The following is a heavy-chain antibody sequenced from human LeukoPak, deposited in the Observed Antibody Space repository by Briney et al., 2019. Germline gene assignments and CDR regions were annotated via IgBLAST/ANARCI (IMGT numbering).Heavy chain of an antibody. CDR2: IGGSGDKT. Sequence: GGSLRLSCAASGFTFNRNAISWVRQAPGKGLEWVSTIGGSGDKTFYADSVKGRFTSSRDNSKNMVHLQMNSLTGEDTALYYCVRRGDASSGWGDHDFWGQGALVTVSS. CDR1: GFTFNRNA. D-gene: IGHD6-19*01. V-gene: IGHV3-23*01. J-gene: IGHJ4*02. CDR3: VRRGDASSGWGDHDF.